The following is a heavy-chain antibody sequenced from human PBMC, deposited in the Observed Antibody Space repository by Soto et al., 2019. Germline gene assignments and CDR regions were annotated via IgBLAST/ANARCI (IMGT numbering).Heavy chain of an antibody. CDR2: MKPNSGNT. J-gene: IGHJ6*03. Sequence: ASVKVSCKASGYTFTSYDINWVRQATGQGLEWMGWMKPNSGNTGYAQKFQGRVIMTRNTSTGTAYMELSSLRSEDTAVYYCARGPPIVGVVAATSYYMDVWGKGTTVTVSS. V-gene: IGHV1-8*01. D-gene: IGHD2-15*01. CDR1: GYTFTSYD. CDR3: ARGPPIVGVVAATSYYMDV.